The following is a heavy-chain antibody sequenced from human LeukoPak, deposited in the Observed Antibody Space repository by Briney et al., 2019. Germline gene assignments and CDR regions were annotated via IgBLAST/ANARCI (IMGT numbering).Heavy chain of an antibody. D-gene: IGHD6-19*01. J-gene: IGHJ4*02. CDR1: GGTLSSYA. CDR3: AREGDSSGWYLDFDY. V-gene: IGHV1-69*01. CDR2: IIPIFGTA. Sequence: SVKVSCKASGGTLSSYAISWVRQAPGQGLEWMGGIIPIFGTANYAQKFQGRVTITADESTSTAYMELSSLRSEDTAVYYCAREGDSSGWYLDFDYWGQGTLVTVSS.